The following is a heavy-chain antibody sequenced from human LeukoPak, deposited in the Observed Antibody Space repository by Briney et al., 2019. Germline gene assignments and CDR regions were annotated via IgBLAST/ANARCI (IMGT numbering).Heavy chain of an antibody. Sequence: SETLSLTCTVSGASISSSNYYWGWIRQPPGKGLEWIGSIYHSGSTYYNPSLKSRVTISVDTSKNQFSLKLSSVTAADTAVYYCARGGRVPMQLAKSYFDYWGQGTLVTVSS. CDR3: ARGGRVPMQLAKSYFDY. V-gene: IGHV4-39*07. CDR2: IYHSGST. J-gene: IGHJ4*02. CDR1: GASISSSNYY. D-gene: IGHD6-6*01.